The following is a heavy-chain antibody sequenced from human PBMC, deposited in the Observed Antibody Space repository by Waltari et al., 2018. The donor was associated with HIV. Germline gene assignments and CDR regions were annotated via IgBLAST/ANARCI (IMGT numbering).Heavy chain of an antibody. V-gene: IGHV3-7*01. D-gene: IGHD2-15*01. Sequence: EVQLVESGGGLVQPGGSMRLSCAAYGFTFSTDWTSWVRQAPGKGLEWVANIKPDGSEKFYVDSVKGRFTISRDNAKNSLYLQMNSLRADDTAVYYCARDRRCSGGSCYYFDYWGQGTQVAVSS. CDR3: ARDRRCSGGSCYYFDY. CDR1: GFTFSTDW. J-gene: IGHJ4*02. CDR2: IKPDGSEK.